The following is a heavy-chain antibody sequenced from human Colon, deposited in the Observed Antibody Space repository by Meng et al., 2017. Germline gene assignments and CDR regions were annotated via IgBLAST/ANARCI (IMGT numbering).Heavy chain of an antibody. V-gene: IGHV6-1*01. CDR2: TYYRSKWYN. Sequence: SQTLSLTCAISGDSVSSNSAAWNWIRQSPSRGLEWLGRTYYRSKWYNDYAVSVKNRITINPDTSKNQFSLQLNSVTPEDTAVYYCARDRGCSGGSCYPYYYYGMDVWGQGTTVTVSS. D-gene: IGHD2-15*01. CDR1: GDSVSSNSAA. J-gene: IGHJ6*02. CDR3: ARDRGCSGGSCYPYYYYGMDV.